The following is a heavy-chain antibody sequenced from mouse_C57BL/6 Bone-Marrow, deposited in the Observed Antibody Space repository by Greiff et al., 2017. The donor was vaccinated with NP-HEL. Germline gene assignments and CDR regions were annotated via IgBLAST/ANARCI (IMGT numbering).Heavy chain of an antibody. CDR2: IDPNSGGT. CDR3: AREDKQFYFDY. D-gene: IGHD6-1*01. Sequence: QVQLQQSGAELVKPGASVKLSCTASGYTFTSYWMHWVKQRPGRGLKWIGRIDPNSGGTKYNENFKGKATLTVDKPSSTAYKQLISLTSEDSAVYYCAREDKQFYFDYWGQGTTLTVSS. CDR1: GYTFTSYW. J-gene: IGHJ2*01. V-gene: IGHV1-72*01.